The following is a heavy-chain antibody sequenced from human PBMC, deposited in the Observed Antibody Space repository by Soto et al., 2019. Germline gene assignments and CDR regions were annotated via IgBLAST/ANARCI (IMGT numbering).Heavy chain of an antibody. CDR3: ARDSRSDVSGYDRYFDY. J-gene: IGHJ4*02. D-gene: IGHD5-12*01. V-gene: IGHV4-31*03. CDR2: IYYSGST. CDR1: GCSISSGGYY. Sequence: SETLSLTCTVSGCSISSGGYYWSWIRQHPGKGLEWIGYIYYSGSTYYNPSLKSRVTISVDTSKNQFSLKLSSVTAADTAVYYCARDSRSDVSGYDRYFDYWGQGTLVTVSS.